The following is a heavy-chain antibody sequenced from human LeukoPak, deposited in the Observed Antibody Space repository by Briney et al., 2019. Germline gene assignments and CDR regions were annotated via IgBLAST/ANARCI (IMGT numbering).Heavy chain of an antibody. D-gene: IGHD1-26*01. CDR3: ARRSVLVTPTGGAFDF. V-gene: IGHV3-30*03. J-gene: IGHJ3*01. CDR2: ISYDGSNK. CDR1: GFIVSSNY. Sequence: SGGSLRLSCAVSGFIVSSNYMTWVRQAPGKGLEWVAVISYDGSNKYYVDSVKGRFTISRDNSKDTLYLQMNSLRAEDTAVYYCARRSVLVTPTGGAFDFWGQGTMVTVSS.